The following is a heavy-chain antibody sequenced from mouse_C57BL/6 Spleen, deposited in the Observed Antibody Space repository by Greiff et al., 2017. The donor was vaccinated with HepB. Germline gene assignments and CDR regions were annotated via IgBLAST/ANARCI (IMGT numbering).Heavy chain of an antibody. J-gene: IGHJ3*01. V-gene: IGHV14-4*01. CDR3: TTDSRFAY. CDR2: IDPENGDT. CDR1: GFNIKDDY. Sequence: EVQVVESGAELVRPGASVKLSCTASGFNIKDDYMHWVKQRPEQGLEWIGWIDPENGDTEYASKFQGKATITADTSSNTAYLQLSSLTSEDTAVYYCTTDSRFAYWGQGTLVTVSA.